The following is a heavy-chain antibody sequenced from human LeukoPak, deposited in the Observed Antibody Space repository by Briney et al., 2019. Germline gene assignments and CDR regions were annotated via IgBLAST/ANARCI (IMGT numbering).Heavy chain of an antibody. Sequence: GESLKISCKGSGYSFTSYWIGWVRQMPGKGLEWMGIIYPGDSDTRYSPSFQGQVTISADKSISTAYLQWSSLKASDTAMYYCARRLAAVGTPYVYYYGMDVWGQGTTVTVSS. CDR2: IYPGDSDT. D-gene: IGHD6-13*01. CDR1: GYSFTSYW. J-gene: IGHJ6*02. V-gene: IGHV5-51*01. CDR3: ARRLAAVGTPYVYYYGMDV.